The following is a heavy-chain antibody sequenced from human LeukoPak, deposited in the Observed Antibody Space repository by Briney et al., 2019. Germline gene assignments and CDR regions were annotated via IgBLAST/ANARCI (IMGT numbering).Heavy chain of an antibody. D-gene: IGHD2-2*01. Sequence: PSETLSLTCTVSGGSISSYYWSWIRQPPGKGLEWIGYIYYRGSTNYNPSLQSRVTISVDTSKNQFSLNLKSVTAADTAVYYCARHLGYCGTTSCFERAYWFDPWGQGTLVTVSS. CDR3: ARHLGYCGTTSCFERAYWFDP. V-gene: IGHV4-59*08. CDR2: IYYRGST. CDR1: GGSISSYY. J-gene: IGHJ5*02.